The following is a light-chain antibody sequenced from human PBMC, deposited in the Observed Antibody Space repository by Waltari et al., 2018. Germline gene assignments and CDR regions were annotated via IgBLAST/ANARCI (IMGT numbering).Light chain of an antibody. V-gene: IGKV3-15*01. CDR2: RAS. J-gene: IGKJ5*01. CDR3: QQDNEWPPIT. Sequence: EIVLTQSPATLSVSQGERVTLSCRASQSLYINLAWYQQKPGQPPRLLIERASTRATGVPPRFSGTGSGTQFTLTISSLQSEDSGVYYCQQDNEWPPITFGQGTRLEIQ. CDR1: QSLYIN.